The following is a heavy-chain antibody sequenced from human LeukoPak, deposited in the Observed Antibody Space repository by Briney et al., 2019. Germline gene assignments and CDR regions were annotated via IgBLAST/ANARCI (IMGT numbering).Heavy chain of an antibody. Sequence: ASVKVSCKASGYTFTDYYMHWVRQAPGQGLEWMGWISAYNGNTNYAQKLQGRVTMTTDTSTSTAYMELRSLRSDDTAVYYCAREDPASTYYYASSGSPFFDYWGQGTLVTVSS. CDR2: ISAYNGNT. D-gene: IGHD3-22*01. CDR1: GYTFTDYY. V-gene: IGHV1-18*04. J-gene: IGHJ4*02. CDR3: AREDPASTYYYASSGSPFFDY.